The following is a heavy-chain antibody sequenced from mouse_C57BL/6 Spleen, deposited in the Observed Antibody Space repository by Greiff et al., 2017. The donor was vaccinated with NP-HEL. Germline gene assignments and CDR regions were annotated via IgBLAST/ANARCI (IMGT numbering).Heavy chain of an antibody. CDR2: IYPRSGNT. CDR3: ARQPFQGAMDY. Sequence: VQLQQSGAELARPGASVKLSCKASGYTFTSYGISWVKQRTGQGLEWIGEIYPRSGNTSYKEKFKGKATLTADKSSSTAYMELRSLTSEDSAVYFCARQPFQGAMDYWGQGTSVTVSS. D-gene: IGHD3-2*02. J-gene: IGHJ4*01. CDR1: GYTFTSYG. V-gene: IGHV1-81*01.